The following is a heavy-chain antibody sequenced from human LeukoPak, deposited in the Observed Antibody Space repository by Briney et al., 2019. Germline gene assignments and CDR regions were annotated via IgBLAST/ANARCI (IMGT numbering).Heavy chain of an antibody. CDR1: GGTFSSYA. D-gene: IGHD1-14*01. V-gene: IGHV1-69*13. CDR3: AREILGGFNPGAY. J-gene: IGHJ4*02. Sequence: SVKVSCKASGGTFSSYAISWVRQAPGQGLEWMGGTIPIFGTANYAQKFQGRVTITADESTSTAYMELSSLRSEDTAVYYCAREILGGFNPGAYWGQGTLVTVSS. CDR2: TIPIFGTA.